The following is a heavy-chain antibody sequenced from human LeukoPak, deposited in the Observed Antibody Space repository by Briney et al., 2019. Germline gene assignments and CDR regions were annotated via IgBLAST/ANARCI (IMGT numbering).Heavy chain of an antibody. J-gene: IGHJ6*03. CDR1: GYTFTSYG. CDR3: ARGYCSGGSCYSSYYYYYMDV. D-gene: IGHD2-15*01. V-gene: IGHV1-46*01. CDR2: INPSGGST. Sequence: GASVKVSCKASGYTFTSYGISWVRQAPGQGLEWMGIINPSGGSTSYAQKFQGRVTMTRDMSTSTVYMELSSLRSEDTAVYYCARGYCSGGSCYSSYYYYYMDVWGKGTTVTVSS.